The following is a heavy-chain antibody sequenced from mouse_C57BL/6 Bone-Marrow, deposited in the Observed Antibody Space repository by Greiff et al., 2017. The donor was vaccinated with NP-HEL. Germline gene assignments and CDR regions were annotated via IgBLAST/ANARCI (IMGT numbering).Heavy chain of an antibody. CDR1: GYTFTDYY. Sequence: VQLQQSGPVLVKPGASVKMSCKASGYTFTDYYMNWVKQSHGKSLEWIGVINPYNGGTSYNQKFKGKATLTVDKSSSTAYMELNSLTSEDSAVYYCASENWDSDYWGQGTTLTVSS. CDR2: INPYNGGT. J-gene: IGHJ2*01. V-gene: IGHV1-19*01. D-gene: IGHD4-1*01. CDR3: ASENWDSDY.